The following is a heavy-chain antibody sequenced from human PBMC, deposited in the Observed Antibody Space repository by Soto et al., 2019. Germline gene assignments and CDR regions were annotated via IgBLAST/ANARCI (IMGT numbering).Heavy chain of an antibody. CDR2: INHSGST. D-gene: IGHD2-2*01. V-gene: IGHV4-34*01. CDR1: GGSFSGYY. CDR3: ARGHNEHHCSSTSCYLKQVDY. Sequence: KPSETLSLTCAVYGGSFSGYYWSWIRQPPGKGLEWIGEINHSGSTNYNPSLKSRVTISVDTSKNQFSLKLSSVTAADTAVYHCARGHNEHHCSSTSCYLKQVDYWGQGTLVTVSS. J-gene: IGHJ4*02.